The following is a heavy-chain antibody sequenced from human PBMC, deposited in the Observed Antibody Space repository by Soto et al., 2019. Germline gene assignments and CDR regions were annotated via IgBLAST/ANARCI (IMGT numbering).Heavy chain of an antibody. J-gene: IGHJ4*02. CDR3: ARGHRSYDSSGYYEY. Sequence: PSETLSLTCTVSGGSISSGGYYWSWIRQHPGKGLEWIGYIYYSGSTYYNPSLKSRVTISVDTSKNQFSLKLSSVTAADTAVYYCARGHRSYDSSGYYEYWGQGTLVTVSS. V-gene: IGHV4-31*03. CDR2: IYYSGST. CDR1: GGSISSGGYY. D-gene: IGHD3-22*01.